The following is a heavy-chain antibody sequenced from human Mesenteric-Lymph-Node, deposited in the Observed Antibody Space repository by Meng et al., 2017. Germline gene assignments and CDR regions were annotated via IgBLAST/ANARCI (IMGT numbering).Heavy chain of an antibody. J-gene: IGHJ2*01. CDR2: IYYSGST. CDR3: ARWYYYDSSGLGVPDRYFDL. Sequence: QGHVQRRGRGLLKPSETLALTCGVYGGAFSGYYWSWIRQPPGKRLEWIGHIYYSGSTFYNPSLKRRVIISIDTSKNQFSLNLRSVTAADTAVYYCARWYYYDSSGLGVPDRYFDLWGRGTLVTVSS. V-gene: IGHV4-34*01. D-gene: IGHD3-22*01. CDR1: GGAFSGYY.